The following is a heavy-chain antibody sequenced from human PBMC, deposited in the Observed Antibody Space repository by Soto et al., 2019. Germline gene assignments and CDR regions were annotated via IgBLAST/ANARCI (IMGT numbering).Heavy chain of an antibody. CDR2: ISLGDSDT. Sequence: GESLKISFKGSGYTFSNYWIDWVRQTPGKGLEWMGVISLGDSDTRYSPSFEGQVIISVDKSINTAYLQWSSLKASDTAIYYCARRGLQYYYGMDVWGQGTTVTVSS. CDR1: GYTFSNYW. J-gene: IGHJ6*02. CDR3: ARRGLQYYYGMDV. V-gene: IGHV5-51*01.